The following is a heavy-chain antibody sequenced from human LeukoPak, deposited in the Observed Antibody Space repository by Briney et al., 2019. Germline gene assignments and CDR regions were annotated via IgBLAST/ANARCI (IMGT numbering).Heavy chain of an antibody. CDR1: GGSISSYY. CDR3: AREVGAGYDFWSGYPYGLAFDI. V-gene: IGHV4-59*01. CDR2: IYYRGST. D-gene: IGHD3-3*01. J-gene: IGHJ3*02. Sequence: SETLSLTCTVSGGSISSYYSSWIRQPPGKGLEWIGYIYYRGSTNFNTSLKSRVTISVDTSKNQFSLKLSSVTAADTAVYYCAREVGAGYDFWSGYPYGLAFDIWGQGTMVTVSS.